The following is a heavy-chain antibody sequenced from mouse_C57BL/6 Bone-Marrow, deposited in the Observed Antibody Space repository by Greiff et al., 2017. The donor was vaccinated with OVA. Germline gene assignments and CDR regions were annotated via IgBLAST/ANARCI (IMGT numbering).Heavy chain of an antibody. CDR2: IRSKSNNYAT. Sequence: EVQRVESGGGLVQPKGSLKLSCAASGFSFNTYAMNWVRQAPGKGLEWVARIRSKSNNYATYYADSVKDRFTISRDDSESMLYLQMNNLKTEDTAMYYCVRQDDYYFDYWGQGTTLTVSS. D-gene: IGHD2-4*01. V-gene: IGHV10-1*01. CDR3: VRQDDYYFDY. CDR1: GFSFNTYA. J-gene: IGHJ2*01.